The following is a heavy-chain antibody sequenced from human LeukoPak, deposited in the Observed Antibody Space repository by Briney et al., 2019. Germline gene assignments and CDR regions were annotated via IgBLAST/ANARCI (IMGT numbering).Heavy chain of an antibody. D-gene: IGHD3-10*01. Sequence: PGGSLRLSCAASGFTFSSYAMHWVRQAPGKGLEWVAVISYDGSNKYYADSVKGRFTLSRDNSKNTLYLQMNSLRAEDTAVYYCAGSGGYYNYFDYWGQGTLVTVSS. CDR1: GFTFSSYA. J-gene: IGHJ4*02. V-gene: IGHV3-30*04. CDR3: AGSGGYYNYFDY. CDR2: ISYDGSNK.